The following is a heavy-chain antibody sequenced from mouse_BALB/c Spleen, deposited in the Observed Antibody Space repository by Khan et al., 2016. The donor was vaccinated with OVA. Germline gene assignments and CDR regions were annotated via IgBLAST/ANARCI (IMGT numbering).Heavy chain of an antibody. J-gene: IGHJ3*01. V-gene: IGHV3-2*02. CDR3: ARLGPGFTY. CDR1: GYSITSDYA. CDR2: ISYSGST. Sequence: EVQLQESGPGLVKPSQSLSLTCTVTGYSITSDYAWNWIRQFPGNKLEWMGYISYSGSTSYNPSLKSRISITRDTSKNQFFLQLNSVTTEDTATXYCARLGPGFTYWGQGTPVTVSA. D-gene: IGHD4-1*01.